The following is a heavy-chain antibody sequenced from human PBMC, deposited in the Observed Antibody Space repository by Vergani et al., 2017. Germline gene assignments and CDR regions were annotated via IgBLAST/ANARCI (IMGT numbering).Heavy chain of an antibody. CDR2: VITILGIA. Sequence: QVQLVQSGAEVKKPGSSVKVSCKASGGTFRSYTISWVRQAPGQGREGMGRVITILGIATYAQKFQGRVTITPDKSTSTAYMELISRRSEDTAVYYCARAARPPPESPYYYYYGMNVWGQGTTVTVSS. CDR3: ARAARPPPESPYYYYYGMNV. J-gene: IGHJ6*02. CDR1: GGTFRSYT. D-gene: IGHD6-13*01. V-gene: IGHV1-69*02.